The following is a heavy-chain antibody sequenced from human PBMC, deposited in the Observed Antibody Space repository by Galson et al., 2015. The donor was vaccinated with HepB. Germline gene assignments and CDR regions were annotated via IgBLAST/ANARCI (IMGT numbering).Heavy chain of an antibody. CDR2: IYYSGST. Sequence: ETLSLTCTVSGGSISSSSYYWGWIRQPPGKGLEWIGSIYYSGSTYYNPSLKSRVTISVDTSKNQFSLKLSSVTAADTAVYYCAGTVTGDYYYMDVWGKGTTVTVSS. CDR1: GGSISSSSYY. V-gene: IGHV4-39*07. D-gene: IGHD4-11*01. CDR3: AGTVTGDYYYMDV. J-gene: IGHJ6*03.